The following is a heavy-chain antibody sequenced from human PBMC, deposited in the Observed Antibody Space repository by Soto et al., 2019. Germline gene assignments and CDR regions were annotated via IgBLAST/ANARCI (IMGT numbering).Heavy chain of an antibody. CDR1: GGSISSGDYY. Sequence: PSETLSLTCTVSGGSISSGDYYWSWIRQPPGKGLEWIGYIYYSGSTYYNPSLKSRVTISVDPSKNQFSLKLSSVTAEDTAVYYCARYSPDYYDSSGYAKDDAFDICGQGTMVIVSS. V-gene: IGHV4-30-4*01. D-gene: IGHD3-22*01. CDR2: IYYSGST. J-gene: IGHJ3*02. CDR3: ARYSPDYYDSSGYAKDDAFDI.